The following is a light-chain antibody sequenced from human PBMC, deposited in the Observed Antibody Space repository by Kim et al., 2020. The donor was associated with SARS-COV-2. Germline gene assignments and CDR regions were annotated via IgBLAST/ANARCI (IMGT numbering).Light chain of an antibody. CDR2: EDD. Sequence: NFMLTQPHSVSESPGKTVTISCTRSSGSIDDNYVQWYQQRPGGVPTAVIYEDDQRPSGVSDRFSGSIDNSSNSASLTISGLRTEDEADYYCQCYNSDNVLFGGGTQLTVL. V-gene: IGLV6-57*04. J-gene: IGLJ2*01. CDR1: SGSIDDNY. CDR3: QCYNSDNVL.